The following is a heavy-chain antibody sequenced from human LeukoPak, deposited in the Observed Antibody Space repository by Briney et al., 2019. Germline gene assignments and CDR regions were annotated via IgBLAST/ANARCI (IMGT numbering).Heavy chain of an antibody. CDR3: ARDGMATIWARYYFDY. D-gene: IGHD5-12*01. CDR1: GNTFTGYY. CDR2: INPNSGGT. Sequence: ASVKVSCKASGNTFTGYYMHWVRQAPGQGLEWMGRINPNSGGTNYAQKFQGRVTMTRDTSISTAYMELSRLRSDDTAVYYCARDGMATIWARYYFDYWGQGTLVTVSS. J-gene: IGHJ4*02. V-gene: IGHV1-2*06.